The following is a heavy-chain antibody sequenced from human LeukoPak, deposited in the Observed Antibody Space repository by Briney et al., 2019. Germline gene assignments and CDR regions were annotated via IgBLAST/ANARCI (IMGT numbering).Heavy chain of an antibody. Sequence: ASVKVSCKASGYTFTSYYMHWVRQAPGQGLEWMGIINPSGGSTGYAQKFQGRVTMTRDTSTSTVYMELSSLRSEDTAVYYCARYCSSTSCLARDGMDVWGQGTTVTVSS. V-gene: IGHV1-46*01. CDR3: ARYCSSTSCLARDGMDV. J-gene: IGHJ6*02. D-gene: IGHD2-2*01. CDR2: INPSGGST. CDR1: GYTFTSYY.